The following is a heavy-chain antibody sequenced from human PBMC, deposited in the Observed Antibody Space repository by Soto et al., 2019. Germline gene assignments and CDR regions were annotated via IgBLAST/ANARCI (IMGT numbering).Heavy chain of an antibody. CDR3: ARARPTSGPAYGLDI. Sequence: EVQLVESGGGLVQPGGSLRLSCAVSGFTFSGYSCNWVRQAPGRGLEWVSFIGSTGSVTHYADSVMGRFTITRDNARNFLYLQMDSLSAADTDVYSCARARPTSGPAYGLDIWGQGTVVTVSS. CDR1: GFTFSGYS. CDR2: IGSTGSVT. J-gene: IGHJ3*02. V-gene: IGHV3-48*04. D-gene: IGHD4-17*01.